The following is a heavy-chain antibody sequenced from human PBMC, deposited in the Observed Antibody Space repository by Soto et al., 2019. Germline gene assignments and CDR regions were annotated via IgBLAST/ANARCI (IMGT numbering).Heavy chain of an antibody. V-gene: IGHV4-59*01. CDR1: GGSISSYY. CDR3: ASVRPTDYYDSSGYFDY. CDR2: IYYSGST. Sequence: SETLSLTCTVSGGSISSYYWSWIRQPPGKGLEWIGYIYYSGSTNYNPSLKSRVTISVDTSKNQFSLKLSSVTAADTAVYYCASVRPTDYYDSSGYFDYWGQGTLVTVSS. D-gene: IGHD3-22*01. J-gene: IGHJ4*02.